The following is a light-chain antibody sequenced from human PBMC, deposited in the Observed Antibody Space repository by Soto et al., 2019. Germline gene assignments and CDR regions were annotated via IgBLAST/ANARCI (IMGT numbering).Light chain of an antibody. J-gene: IGKJ2*01. Sequence: DIQLTQSPIFLSASVGDRVTISCRASQAIVHYLAWYQQKPGKAPNLLIFGASTLQSGVPSRFSGSGSGTEFTLTISSLQPEDFATYYCQQLNSHPRTFGQGTKLEIK. V-gene: IGKV1-9*01. CDR1: QAIVHY. CDR2: GAS. CDR3: QQLNSHPRT.